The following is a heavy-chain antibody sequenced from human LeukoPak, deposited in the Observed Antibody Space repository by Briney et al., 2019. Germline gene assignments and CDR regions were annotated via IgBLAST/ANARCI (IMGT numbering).Heavy chain of an antibody. J-gene: IGHJ4*02. CDR1: GYSFTSYG. CDR3: ARAPSGFTYGPGDH. Sequence: ASVKVSCKASGYSFTSYGITWVRQAPGQGLEWMGWISTYDGNANYAQKLQGRVTMTTDTSTITAYMELRSLRSDDTAVYYCARAPSGFTYGPGDHWGQGTLVTVTS. V-gene: IGHV1-18*01. CDR2: ISTYDGNA. D-gene: IGHD5-18*01.